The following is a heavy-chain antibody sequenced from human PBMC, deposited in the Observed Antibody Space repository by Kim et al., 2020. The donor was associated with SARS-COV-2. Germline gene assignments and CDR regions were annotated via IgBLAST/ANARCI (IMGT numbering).Heavy chain of an antibody. J-gene: IGHJ4*02. V-gene: IGHV3-30*03. CDR3: ATSYYYDSSGYPFDY. Sequence: DSVKGRFTISRDNSKNTLYLQMNSLRAEDTAVYYCATSYYYDSSGYPFDYWGQGTLVTVSS. D-gene: IGHD3-22*01.